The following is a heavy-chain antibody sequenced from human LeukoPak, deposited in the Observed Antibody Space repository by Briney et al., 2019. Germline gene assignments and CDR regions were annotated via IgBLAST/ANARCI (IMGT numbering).Heavy chain of an antibody. D-gene: IGHD6-13*01. CDR3: ARGRSSSSVGYFDY. J-gene: IGHJ4*02. CDR1: GGSFSGYY. V-gene: IGHV4-34*01. Sequence: SETLSLTCAVYGGSFSGYYWSWIRQPPGKGLEWIGEINHSGSTNYNPSLKSRVTISVDTSKNQFSLKLSSVTAADTAVYYCARGRSSSSVGYFDYWGQGTLVTVSS. CDR2: INHSGST.